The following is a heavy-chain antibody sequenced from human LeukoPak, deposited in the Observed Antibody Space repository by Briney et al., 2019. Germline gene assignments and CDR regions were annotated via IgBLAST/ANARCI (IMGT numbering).Heavy chain of an antibody. CDR3: ARGLDCGGDCYSS. V-gene: IGHV1-18*01. D-gene: IGHD2-21*01. Sequence: ASVKISCKASGYTFTSYGISWVRQAPGQGLEWMGWISAYNGNTNYAQKFQGRVTITRNTSISTAYMELSSLRSEDTAVYYCARGLDCGGDCYSSWGQGTLVTVSS. J-gene: IGHJ4*02. CDR2: ISAYNGNT. CDR1: GYTFTSYG.